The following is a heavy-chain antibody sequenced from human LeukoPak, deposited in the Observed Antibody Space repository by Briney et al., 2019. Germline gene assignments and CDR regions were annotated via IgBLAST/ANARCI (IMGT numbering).Heavy chain of an antibody. J-gene: IGHJ5*02. CDR3: ARDNSPTGWFDP. Sequence: SETLSLTCTVSGGSISSSGYYWGWIRQPPGKGLEWIASIYYSGSTYYNPSLKSRVTISVDTSKNQLSLKLSSLTAADTAVYYCARDNSPTGWFDPWGQGTLVTVSS. CDR2: IYYSGST. CDR1: GGSISSSGYY. V-gene: IGHV4-39*02. D-gene: IGHD1-1*01.